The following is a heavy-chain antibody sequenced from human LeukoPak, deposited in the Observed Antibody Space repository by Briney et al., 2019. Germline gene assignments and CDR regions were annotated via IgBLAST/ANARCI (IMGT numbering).Heavy chain of an antibody. V-gene: IGHV3-48*04. Sequence: GGSLRLSCAASGFTLSSYTMNWVRQAPGKGLEWVSYISRNSSTIYYADSVKGRFTISRDNAKNTPYLQMNSLRAEDTALYYCARDQDAYSSGWYGVFDFWGQGSLVTVSS. CDR2: ISRNSSTI. CDR1: GFTLSSYT. D-gene: IGHD6-19*01. CDR3: ARDQDAYSSGWYGVFDF. J-gene: IGHJ4*02.